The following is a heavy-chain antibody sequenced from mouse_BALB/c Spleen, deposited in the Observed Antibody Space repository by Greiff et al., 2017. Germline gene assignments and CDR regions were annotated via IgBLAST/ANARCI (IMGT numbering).Heavy chain of an antibody. J-gene: IGHJ2*01. CDR3: ASSGFTTVSYYFDY. D-gene: IGHD1-1*01. Sequence: VKLMESGPGLVQPSQSLSITCTVSGFSLTSYGVHWVRQSPGKGLEWLGVIWSGGSTDYNAAFISRLSISKDNSKSQVFFKMNSLQANDTAIYYCASSGFTTVSYYFDYWGQGTTLTVSS. CDR2: IWSGGST. V-gene: IGHV2-2*02. CDR1: GFSLTSYG.